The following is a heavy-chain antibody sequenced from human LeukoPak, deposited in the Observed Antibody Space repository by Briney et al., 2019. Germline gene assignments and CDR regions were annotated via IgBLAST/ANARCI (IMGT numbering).Heavy chain of an antibody. J-gene: IGHJ3*02. CDR1: GYTFTGYY. Sequence: ASVKVSCKASGYTFTGYYMHWVRQAPGQGLEWMGWINPNSGGTNYAQKFQGRVTMTTDTSTSTAYMELRSLRSDDTAVYYCARDGGYSYGHDAFDIWGQGTMVTVSS. V-gene: IGHV1-2*02. CDR3: ARDGGYSYGHDAFDI. CDR2: INPNSGGT. D-gene: IGHD5-18*01.